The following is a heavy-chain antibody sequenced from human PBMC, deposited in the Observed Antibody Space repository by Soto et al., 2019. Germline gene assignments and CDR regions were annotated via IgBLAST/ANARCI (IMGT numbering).Heavy chain of an antibody. CDR2: IYYSGNT. CDR1: GGSISSGYYY. D-gene: IGHD2-15*01. Sequence: SETLSLTCSVSGGSISSGYYYWSWIRQPPGKGLEWIGNIYYSGNTYYNPSLKSRLIISIDTSKNQFSLKVGSVTAADTAVYYCARGEGGYCSGGSCYPPGYSFDPWGQGTLVTVSS. V-gene: IGHV4-30-4*01. J-gene: IGHJ5*02. CDR3: ARGEGGYCSGGSCYPPGYSFDP.